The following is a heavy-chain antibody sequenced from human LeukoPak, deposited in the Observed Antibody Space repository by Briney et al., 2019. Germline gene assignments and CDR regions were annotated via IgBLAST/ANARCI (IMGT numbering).Heavy chain of an antibody. J-gene: IGHJ4*02. D-gene: IGHD3-9*01. V-gene: IGHV3-33*08. Sequence: PGGSLRLSCVASGFTFSSYGMHWVRQAPGKGLEWVAVIWYDGSNKYYADSVKGRFTISRDNSKNTLYLQMNSLRAEDTAVYYCARDYDILTGAGEETDYWGQGTLVTVSS. CDR3: ARDYDILTGAGEETDY. CDR2: IWYDGSNK. CDR1: GFTFSSYG.